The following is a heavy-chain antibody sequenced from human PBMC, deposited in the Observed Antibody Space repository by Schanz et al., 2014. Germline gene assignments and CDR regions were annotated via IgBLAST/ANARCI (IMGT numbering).Heavy chain of an antibody. Sequence: EVQLLESGGGLVQPGGSLRLSCAASGFTFGSYGMSWVRQGPGKGLEWVSGISGGGGTRNYADSEKGRFTISRDNSKNALYLQMNSLRAEDTAVYYCAKQIHYDILTVTRNWGQGTLVTVSS. CDR2: ISGGGGTR. CDR3: AKQIHYDILTVTRN. V-gene: IGHV3-23*01. J-gene: IGHJ4*02. CDR1: GFTFGSYG. D-gene: IGHD3-9*01.